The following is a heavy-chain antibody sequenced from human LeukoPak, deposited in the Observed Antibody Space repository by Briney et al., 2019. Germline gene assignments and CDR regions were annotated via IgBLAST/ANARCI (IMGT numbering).Heavy chain of an antibody. Sequence: PSETLSLTCTVSGISITSYYWNWIRQAPGQGPEWIGYGHYSGNTKYNPPLKSRVTISVDTSKNQFSLRLSSVTAADTAVYFCAKWASDNRAFDLWGQGTLVTVSS. CDR3: AKWASDNRAFDL. V-gene: IGHV4-59*08. CDR2: GHYSGNT. CDR1: GISITSYY. D-gene: IGHD2-8*01. J-gene: IGHJ4*02.